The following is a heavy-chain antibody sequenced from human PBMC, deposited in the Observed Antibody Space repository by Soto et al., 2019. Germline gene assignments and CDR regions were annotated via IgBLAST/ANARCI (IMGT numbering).Heavy chain of an antibody. V-gene: IGHV3-11*01. J-gene: IGHJ3*02. CDR1: GFTFSDYY. CDR3: AREHTTSRDAFDI. CDR2: ISSSGSTI. D-gene: IGHD4-17*01. Sequence: GGSLRLSCAASGFTFSDYYMSWIRQAPGKGLEWVSYISSSGSTIYYADSVKGRFTISRDNAKNSLYLQMNSLRAEDTAVYYCAREHTTSRDAFDIWGQGTMVTVSS.